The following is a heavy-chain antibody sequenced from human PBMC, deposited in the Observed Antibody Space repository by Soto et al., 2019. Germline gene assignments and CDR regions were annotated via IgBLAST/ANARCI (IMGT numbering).Heavy chain of an antibody. CDR3: ARNTFNWFDP. J-gene: IGHJ5*02. Sequence: QVQLVESGGDLVKPGGSLRLSCAASGFTFNDFFMTWIRQAPGRGPEWVASTSNSGNSVYYADSVKVRFTVSRDNAQNTLTLQMTDLRVDDTAVYYCARNTFNWFDPWGQGTLVTVSS. CDR1: GFTFNDFF. CDR2: TSNSGNSV. V-gene: IGHV3-11*01.